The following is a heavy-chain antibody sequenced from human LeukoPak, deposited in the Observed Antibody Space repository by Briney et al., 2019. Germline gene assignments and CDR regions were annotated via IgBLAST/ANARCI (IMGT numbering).Heavy chain of an antibody. CDR1: GGSISSYY. Sequence: SETLSLTCTVSGGSISSYYWSWIRQPAGKGLEWIGRIYTSGSTNYNPFLKSRVTMSVDTSKNQFSLKLSSVAAADTAVYYCARDQTYDSSGYYYSSGAYFDYWGQGTLVTVSS. V-gene: IGHV4-4*07. J-gene: IGHJ4*02. D-gene: IGHD3-22*01. CDR3: ARDQTYDSSGYYYSSGAYFDY. CDR2: IYTSGST.